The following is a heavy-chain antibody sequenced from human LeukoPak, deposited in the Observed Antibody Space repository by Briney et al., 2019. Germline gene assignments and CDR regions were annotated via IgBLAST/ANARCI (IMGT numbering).Heavy chain of an antibody. CDR1: GGSFSGYY. J-gene: IGHJ6*02. Sequence: SETLSLTCAVYGGSFSGYYWSWIRQPPGKGLEWIGEINHSGSTNYNPSLKSRVTISVGTSKNQFSLKLSTVTAADTAVYYCARDQSSSWYGSYYYYGMDVWGQGTTVTVSS. CDR3: ARDQSSSWYGSYYYYGMDV. D-gene: IGHD6-13*01. CDR2: INHSGST. V-gene: IGHV4-34*01.